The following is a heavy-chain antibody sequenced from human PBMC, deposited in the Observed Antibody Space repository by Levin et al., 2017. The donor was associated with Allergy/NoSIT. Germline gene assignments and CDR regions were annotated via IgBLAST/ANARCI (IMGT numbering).Heavy chain of an antibody. Sequence: GESLKISCAASGFTFSSYAMSWVRQAPGKGLEWVSAISGSGGSTYYADSVKGRFTISRDNSKNTLYLQMNSLRAEDTAVYYCATRVGAVAGYFDYWGQGTMVTVSS. V-gene: IGHV3-23*01. J-gene: IGHJ4*02. CDR3: ATRVGAVAGYFDY. D-gene: IGHD6-19*01. CDR2: ISGSGGST. CDR1: GFTFSSYA.